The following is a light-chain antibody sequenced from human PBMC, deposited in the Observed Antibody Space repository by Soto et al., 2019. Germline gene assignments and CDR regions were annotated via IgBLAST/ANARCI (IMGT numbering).Light chain of an antibody. V-gene: IGKV3-11*01. CDR2: XXX. CDR1: QRVNIN. CDR3: XQRSDWPLT. J-gene: IGKJ5*01. Sequence: EVAMAQTPVTLSVSTGERXXXXXXASQRVNINLAXYQQKPGQAPXLLXXXXXXXXXXXXXMXSGSGSETDXTLTISXXEPXDFAVYYCXQRSDWPLTFGQGTRLEI.